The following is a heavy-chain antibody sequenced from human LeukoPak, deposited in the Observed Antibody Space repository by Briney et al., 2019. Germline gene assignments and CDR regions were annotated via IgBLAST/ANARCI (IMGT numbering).Heavy chain of an antibody. D-gene: IGHD3-3*01. CDR3: AKSIPDFWSGFLHYFDY. CDR2: ISGSGGST. Sequence: PGGSLRLSCAASGFTFSSYGMSWVRQAPGKGLEWVSAISGSGGSTYYADSVKGRFTISRDNSKNTLYLQMNSLRAEDTAVYYCAKSIPDFWSGFLHYFDYWGQGTLVTVSS. CDR1: GFTFSSYG. J-gene: IGHJ4*02. V-gene: IGHV3-23*01.